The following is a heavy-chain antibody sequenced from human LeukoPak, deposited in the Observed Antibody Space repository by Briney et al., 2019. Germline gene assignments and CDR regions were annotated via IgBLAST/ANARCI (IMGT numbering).Heavy chain of an antibody. D-gene: IGHD3-3*01. CDR3: ARVPLGAYYDFWSGPQPPFDY. Sequence: ASVKVSCKASGYTFTGYYMHWVRQAPGQGLEWMGWINPNSGGTNYAQKFQGRVTMTRDTSISTAYMELSRLRSDDTAVYYCARVPLGAYYDFWSGPQPPFDYWGQGTLVTVSS. CDR1: GYTFTGYY. CDR2: INPNSGGT. J-gene: IGHJ4*02. V-gene: IGHV1-2*02.